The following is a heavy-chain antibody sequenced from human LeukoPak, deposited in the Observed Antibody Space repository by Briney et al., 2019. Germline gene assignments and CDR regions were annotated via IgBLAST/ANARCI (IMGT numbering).Heavy chain of an antibody. CDR2: IYTSGST. J-gene: IGHJ3*02. Sequence: SETLSLTCTVSGGSISSYYWSWIRQPAGKGLEWIGRIYTSGSTNYNPSLKSRVTMSVDTSKNQFSLKLSSVAAADTAVYYCARGSPLYYYDSSGYYPAFDIWGQGTMVTVSS. CDR1: GGSISSYY. D-gene: IGHD3-22*01. CDR3: ARGSPLYYYDSSGYYPAFDI. V-gene: IGHV4-4*07.